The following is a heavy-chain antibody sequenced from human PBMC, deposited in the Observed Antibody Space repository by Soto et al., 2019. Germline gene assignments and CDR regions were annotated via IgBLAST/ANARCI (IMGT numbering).Heavy chain of an antibody. J-gene: IGHJ4*02. CDR1: GYTFTSYD. CDR3: ARGQGAARPVNP. D-gene: IGHD6-6*01. Sequence: ASVEVSCKASGYTFTSYDINWVRQATGQGLEWMGWMNPNSGNTGYAQKFQGRVTMTRNTSISTAYMELSSLRSEDTAVYYCARGQGAARPVNPWGQGTLVTVSS. CDR2: MNPNSGNT. V-gene: IGHV1-8*01.